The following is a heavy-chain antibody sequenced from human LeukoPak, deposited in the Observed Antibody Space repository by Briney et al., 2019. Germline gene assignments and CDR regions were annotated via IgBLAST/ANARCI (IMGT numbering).Heavy chain of an antibody. D-gene: IGHD3-22*01. CDR1: GFSFSSNW. CDR2: IRYDGSNK. J-gene: IGHJ3*02. Sequence: GGSLRLSCGASGFSFSSNWMSWVRQAPGKGLEWVAFIRYDGSNKYYADSVKGRFTISRDNSKNTLYLQMNSLRVEDTAVYYCAKSWNYYDSSGDDALDIWGQGTMVTVSS. CDR3: AKSWNYYDSSGDDALDI. V-gene: IGHV3-30*02.